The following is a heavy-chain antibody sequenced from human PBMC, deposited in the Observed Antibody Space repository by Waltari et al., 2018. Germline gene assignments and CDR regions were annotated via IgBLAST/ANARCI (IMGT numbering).Heavy chain of an antibody. CDR3: AGAEEGIAAAFDY. J-gene: IGHJ4*02. CDR1: GGPIRSINW. D-gene: IGHD6-13*01. Sequence: QVQLQESGPGLVKPSGTLSLTCAVAGGPIRSINWWRWVRQPPGKGLEWLGEIYHGGSTNYNPSLKSRVTISVDKSKNQFSLKLSSVTAADTAVYYCAGAEEGIAAAFDYWGQGTLVTVSS. CDR2: IYHGGST. V-gene: IGHV4-4*02.